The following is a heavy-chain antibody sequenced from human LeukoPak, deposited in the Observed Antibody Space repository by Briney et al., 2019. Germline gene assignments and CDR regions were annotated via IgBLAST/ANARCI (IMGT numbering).Heavy chain of an antibody. CDR1: GFTFSSYS. D-gene: IGHD3-3*02. CDR2: ISSSSSAI. CDR3: ARDPLSRENYFDY. Sequence: GGSLSLSCAASGFTFSSYSMNWVRQAPGQGLEWVSYISSSSSAIYYTDSVKGRFTISRDNAKNSLYLQMNSLRAEATAVYYCARDPLSRENYFDYWGQGTLVTVSS. J-gene: IGHJ4*02. V-gene: IGHV3-48*04.